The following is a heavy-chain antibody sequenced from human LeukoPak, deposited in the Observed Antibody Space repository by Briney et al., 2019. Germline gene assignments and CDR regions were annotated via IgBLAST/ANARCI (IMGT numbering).Heavy chain of an antibody. CDR1: GFTFSSYN. Sequence: GGSQRLSCAASGFTFSSYNIHWVRQAPGKGLEWVSCISSSSSYIYYADSLKGRFTISRDNAKSSLYLQMNSLRAEDTAVYYCARARNDYGDYVFDYWGQGTLVTVSS. J-gene: IGHJ4*02. CDR2: ISSSSSYI. V-gene: IGHV3-21*01. CDR3: ARARNDYGDYVFDY. D-gene: IGHD4-17*01.